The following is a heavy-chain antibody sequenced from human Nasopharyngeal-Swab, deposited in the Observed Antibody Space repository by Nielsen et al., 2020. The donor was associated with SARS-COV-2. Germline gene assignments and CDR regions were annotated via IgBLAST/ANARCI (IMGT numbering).Heavy chain of an antibody. CDR3: ARDGDILTGLSLDY. D-gene: IGHD3-9*01. Sequence: VRQAPGKELEWVAIIWHDGSNKYYADSVKGRFTISRDNSKNTLYLQMNSLRAEDTAVYYCARDGDILTGLSLDYWGQGTLVTVSS. J-gene: IGHJ4*02. CDR2: IWHDGSNK. V-gene: IGHV3-33*01.